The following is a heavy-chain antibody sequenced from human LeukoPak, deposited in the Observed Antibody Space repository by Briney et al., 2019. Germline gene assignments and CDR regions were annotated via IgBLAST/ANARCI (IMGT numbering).Heavy chain of an antibody. CDR1: GFTFSSYW. J-gene: IGHJ4*02. CDR2: IKQDGSEK. CDR3: ARHGEQLLLGGYFDY. D-gene: IGHD2-2*01. Sequence: AGGSLRPSCAASGFTFSSYWMSWVRQAPGKGLEWVANIKQDGSEKYYVDSVKGRFTISRDNAKNSLYLQMNSLRAEDTAVYYCARHGEQLLLGGYFDYWGQGTLVTVSS. V-gene: IGHV3-7*01.